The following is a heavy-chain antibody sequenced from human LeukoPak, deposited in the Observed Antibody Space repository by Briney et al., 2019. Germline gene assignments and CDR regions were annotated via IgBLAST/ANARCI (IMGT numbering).Heavy chain of an antibody. V-gene: IGHV3-21*01. CDR2: ITSSSTSI. CDR3: ARVRYYVSGSYSGDYYYYMDV. J-gene: IGHJ6*03. Sequence: GGSLRLSCAASGFTFSTYSMNWVRQAPGKGLEWVSSITSSSTSIYYADSVKGRFTISRDNAKNSLYLQMSSLRAEDTAVYYCARVRYYVSGSYSGDYYYYMDVWGKGTTVTVSS. CDR1: GFTFSTYS. D-gene: IGHD3-10*01.